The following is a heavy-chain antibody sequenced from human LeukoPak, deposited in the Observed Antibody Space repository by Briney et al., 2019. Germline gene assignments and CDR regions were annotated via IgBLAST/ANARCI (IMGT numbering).Heavy chain of an antibody. CDR2: ISSSGSTI. J-gene: IGHJ4*02. V-gene: IGHV3-11*01. Sequence: GGSLTLSCAASGFTFSDYYMSWIRQAPGKGLEWVSYISSSGSTIYYADSVKGRFTISRDNAKNSLYLQMNSLRAEDTAVYYCAREISGERTYYFDYWGQGTLVTVSS. CDR1: GFTFSDYY. D-gene: IGHD1-26*01. CDR3: AREISGERTYYFDY.